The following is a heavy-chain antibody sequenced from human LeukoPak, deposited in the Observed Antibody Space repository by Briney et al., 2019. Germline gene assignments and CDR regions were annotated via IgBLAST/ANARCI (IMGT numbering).Heavy chain of an antibody. D-gene: IGHD3-3*01. V-gene: IGHV3-30*02. J-gene: IGHJ4*02. CDR1: GFTFSSYG. CDR2: IRYDGSNK. Sequence: PGGSLRLSCAASGFTFSSYGMHWVRQAPGKGLEWVAFIRYDGSNKYYADSVKGRFTISRDNSKNTLYLQMNSLRAEDTAVYYCAKGHPARGWNAAPLEDDWGQGTLVTVSS. CDR3: AKGHPARGWNAAPLEDD.